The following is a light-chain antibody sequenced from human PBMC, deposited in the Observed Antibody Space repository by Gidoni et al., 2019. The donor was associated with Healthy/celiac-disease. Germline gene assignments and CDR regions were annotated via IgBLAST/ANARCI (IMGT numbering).Light chain of an antibody. CDR1: QSVSSY. CDR3: QQSSNWPLT. J-gene: IGKJ4*02. CDR2: DAS. V-gene: IGKV3-11*01. Sequence: EILFTHSPATLSFSPGERATLSGRASQSVSSYLPWYQQKPGQAPRLLIYDASNRATGIPARFSGSGSGTDFTLTISSLEPEDFAAYYCQQSSNWPLTFXGXTKVEIK.